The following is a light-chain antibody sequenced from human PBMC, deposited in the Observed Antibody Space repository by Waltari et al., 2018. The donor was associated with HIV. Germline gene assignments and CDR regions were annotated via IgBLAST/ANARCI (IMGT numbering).Light chain of an antibody. V-gene: IGLV3-10*01. CDR1: ALPKKY. CDR2: EDN. CDR3: YSADTSGDHYV. Sequence: SYELTQPPSVSVSPGQTARITCSGDALPKKYAYWYQQKSGQAPVLVIYEDNKRPSGIPERFSGSSSGTRATLTISGAQVEDEADYYCYSADTSGDHYVFGTGTKVTVL. J-gene: IGLJ1*01.